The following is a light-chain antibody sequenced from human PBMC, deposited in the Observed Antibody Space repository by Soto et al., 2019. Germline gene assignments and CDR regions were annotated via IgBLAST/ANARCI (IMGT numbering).Light chain of an antibody. J-gene: IGLJ2*01. V-gene: IGLV1-40*01. CDR3: AARDDTLNGPV. Sequence: QSVLTQPPSVSGAPGQRVTISCTGSSSNIGAGYVVHWYQQLPGTAPKLLIYGNSNRPSGVPDQFSGSKSGTSASLAITGLQSEDEADYYCAARDDTLNGPVFGGGTKLTVL. CDR2: GNS. CDR1: SSNIGAGYV.